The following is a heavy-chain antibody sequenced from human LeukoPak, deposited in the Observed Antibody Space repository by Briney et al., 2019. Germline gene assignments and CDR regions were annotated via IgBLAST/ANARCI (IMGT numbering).Heavy chain of an antibody. V-gene: IGHV3-30*03. J-gene: IGHJ4*02. D-gene: IGHD2-15*01. CDR1: GFTFRTYG. CDR3: ARRDIVVVVSASDY. Sequence: PGGSLRLSCAASGFTFRTYGSHWVRQAPGKGLEWVAVIASDGKTTYYADSVKGRFTMSRDNSKNTVYLQMNSLRVDDTAVYYCARRDIVVVVSASDYWGQGTLVTVSS. CDR2: IASDGKTT.